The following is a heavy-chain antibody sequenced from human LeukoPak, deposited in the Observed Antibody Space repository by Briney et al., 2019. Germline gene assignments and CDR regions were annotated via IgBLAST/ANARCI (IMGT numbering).Heavy chain of an antibody. CDR2: ISFDGNNK. CDR3: ARDPNDYGDHVSPYSMDV. V-gene: IGHV3-30-3*01. CDR1: VFTFNNYS. J-gene: IGHJ6*02. D-gene: IGHD4-17*01. Sequence: GGSLRLSCAASVFTFNNYSMHWVRQAPGKGLEWVAVISFDGNNKYYADSVKGRFTISRDNSKSTLYLRMDSLRTEDTAVYYCARDPNDYGDHVSPYSMDVWGQGTTVTVSS.